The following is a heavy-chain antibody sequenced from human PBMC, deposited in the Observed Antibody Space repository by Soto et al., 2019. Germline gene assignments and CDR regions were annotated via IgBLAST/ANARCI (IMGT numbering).Heavy chain of an antibody. CDR2: IIPILAIA. CDR1: GGTFSSYP. CDR3: ARDGGLRTYYYDSSGYYDGGNWFDP. Sequence: GASVKVSCKASGGTFSSYPIGWVRQAPGQGLEWMGRIIPILAIADYAQKFQGWVTMTRDTSISTAYMELSRLRSDDTAVYYCARDGGLRTYYYDSSGYYDGGNWFDPWGQGTLVTVSS. J-gene: IGHJ5*02. D-gene: IGHD3-22*01. V-gene: IGHV1-69*04.